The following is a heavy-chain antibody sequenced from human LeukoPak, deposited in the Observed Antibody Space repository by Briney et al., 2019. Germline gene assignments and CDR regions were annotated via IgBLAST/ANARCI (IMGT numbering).Heavy chain of an antibody. CDR2: IYYSGNT. V-gene: IGHV4-59*08. J-gene: IGHJ4*02. CDR1: GGSINSYY. CDR3: ASFGRRDGYNPYYFDY. Sequence: SETLSLTCAVSGGSINSYYWTWIRQPPGKGLEWIGYIYYSGNTNYNPSLKSRVTIAVDTSKNQFPLKLSSVTAADTAVYYCASFGRRDGYNPYYFDYWGQGSLVTVSS. D-gene: IGHD5-24*01.